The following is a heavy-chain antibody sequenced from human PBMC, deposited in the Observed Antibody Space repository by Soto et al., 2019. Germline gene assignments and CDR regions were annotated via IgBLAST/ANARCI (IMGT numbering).Heavy chain of an antibody. J-gene: IGHJ6*02. CDR2: TYYRSKWYN. CDR3: AREQAGRIAAAGPYYYYGMDV. Sequence: SQTLSLTCAISGDSVSSNSAAWNWIRQSPSRGLEWLGRTYYRSKWYNDYAVSVKSRITINPDTSKNQCSLQLNSVTPEDTAVYYCAREQAGRIAAAGPYYYYGMDVWGQGTTVTVSS. CDR1: GDSVSSNSAA. D-gene: IGHD6-13*01. V-gene: IGHV6-1*01.